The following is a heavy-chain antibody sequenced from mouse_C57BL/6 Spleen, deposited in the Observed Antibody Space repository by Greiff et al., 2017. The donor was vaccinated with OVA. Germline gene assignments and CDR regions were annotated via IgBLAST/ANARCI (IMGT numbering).Heavy chain of an antibody. CDR2: IYPGNSDT. D-gene: IGHD4-1*02. J-gene: IGHJ2*01. V-gene: IGHV1-5*01. CDR1: GYTFTSYW. CDR3: TSFNWDRDY. Sequence: VQLQQSGTVLARPGASVKMSCKTSGYTFTSYWMHWVKQRPGQGLEWIGAIYPGNSDTSYNQKFKGKAKLTAVTSASTAYMELSSLTNEDSAVYYCTSFNWDRDYWGQGTTLTVSS.